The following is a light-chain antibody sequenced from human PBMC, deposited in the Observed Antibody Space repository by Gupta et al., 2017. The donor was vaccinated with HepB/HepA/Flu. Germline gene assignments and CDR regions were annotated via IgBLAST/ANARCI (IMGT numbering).Light chain of an antibody. CDR3: HQYFRTPYT. CDR1: QTLYSSENRNNF. J-gene: IGKJ2*01. Sequence: DIVMSQSPDSLAVSLGERATITCKSSQTLYSSENRNNFLAWYQKRPGQPPRLLLYWAPTRESGVPERFTGSGSGTEFTLTIRSLQAEDVAVYFCHQYFRTPYTFGQGTKLQIK. CDR2: WAP. V-gene: IGKV4-1*01.